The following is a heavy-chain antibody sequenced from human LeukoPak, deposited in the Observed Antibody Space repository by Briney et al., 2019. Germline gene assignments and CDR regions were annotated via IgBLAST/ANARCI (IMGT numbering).Heavy chain of an antibody. Sequence: GGSFRLSCAASGFDFSGAYMNWVRQAPGKGLEWVSAISNNGGYTYYADSVQGRFTISRDNSKSTLCLQMNSLRAEDTAVYYCAKQLGYCSDGSCYFPYWGQGTLVTVSS. J-gene: IGHJ4*02. CDR2: ISNNGGYT. CDR3: AKQLGYCSDGSCYFPY. D-gene: IGHD2-15*01. CDR1: GFDFSGAY. V-gene: IGHV3-23*01.